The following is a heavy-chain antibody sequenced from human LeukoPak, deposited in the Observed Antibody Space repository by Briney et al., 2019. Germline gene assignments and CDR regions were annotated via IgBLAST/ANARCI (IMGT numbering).Heavy chain of an antibody. Sequence: SVKVSCKASGGTFSSYAISWVRQAPGQGLEWMGGIIPIFGTANYAQKFQGKVTITADKSTSTAYMELSSLRSEDTAVYYCAREESGYSYGTFDYWGQGTLVTVSS. CDR3: AREESGYSYGTFDY. D-gene: IGHD5-18*01. V-gene: IGHV1-69*06. J-gene: IGHJ4*02. CDR2: IIPIFGTA. CDR1: GGTFSSYA.